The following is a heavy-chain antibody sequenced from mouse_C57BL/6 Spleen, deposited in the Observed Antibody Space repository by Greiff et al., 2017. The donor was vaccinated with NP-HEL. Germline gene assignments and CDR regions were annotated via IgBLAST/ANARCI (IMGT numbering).Heavy chain of an antibody. V-gene: IGHV1-75*01. CDR2: IFPGSGST. CDR1: GYTFTDYY. J-gene: IGHJ3*01. Sequence: VQLQQSGPELVKPGASVKISCKASGYTFTDYYINWVKQRPGQGLEWIGWIFPGSGSTYYNEKFKGKATLTVDKSSSTAYMLLSSLTSEDSAVYFCARSQLTGTLWFAYWGQGTLVTVSA. D-gene: IGHD4-1*01. CDR3: ARSQLTGTLWFAY.